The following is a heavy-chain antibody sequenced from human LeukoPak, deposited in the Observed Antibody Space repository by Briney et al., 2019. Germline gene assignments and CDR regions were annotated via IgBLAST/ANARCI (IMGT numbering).Heavy chain of an antibody. V-gene: IGHV4-59*12. CDR2: IYYSGST. D-gene: IGHD3-10*01. Sequence: SETLSLTCAVSGVSITRYYWTWIRQPPGKGLEYIAYIYYSGSTSYNPSLKSRVTISVDTSKNQFSLELSSVTAADTAVYYCARERLAMVRGVIPKEAWGWFDPWGQGTLVTVSS. CDR3: ARERLAMVRGVIPKEAWGWFDP. J-gene: IGHJ5*02. CDR1: GVSITRYY.